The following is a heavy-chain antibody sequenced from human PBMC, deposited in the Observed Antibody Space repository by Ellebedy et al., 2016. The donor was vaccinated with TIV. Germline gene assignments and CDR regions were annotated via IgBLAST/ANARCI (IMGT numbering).Heavy chain of an antibody. D-gene: IGHD2-2*01. CDR1: GYIFTAYY. CDR3: ATLIPVAMLRGGVYFDP. Sequence: AASVKVSCKSSGYIFTAYYIHWVRQAPGQGLEWMGWINPKSGDTVYAQNFQGRATMTRDTSISTTYMELSRLTSDDTAMYYCATLIPVAMLRGGVYFDPWGQGTLVTVSS. CDR2: INPKSGDT. V-gene: IGHV1-2*02. J-gene: IGHJ5*02.